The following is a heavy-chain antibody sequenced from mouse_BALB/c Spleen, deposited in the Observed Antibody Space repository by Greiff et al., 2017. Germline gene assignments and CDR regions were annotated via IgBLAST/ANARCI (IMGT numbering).Heavy chain of an antibody. J-gene: IGHJ3*01. CDR1: GYSITSDYA. CDR2: ISYSGST. CDR3: ARRGGNYGAWFAY. Sequence: EVQGVESGPGLVKPSQSLSLTCTVTGYSITSDYAWNWIRQFPGNKLEWMGYISYSGSTSYNPSLKSRISITRDTSKNQFFLQLNSVTTEDTATYYCARRGGNYGAWFAYWGQGTLVTVSA. D-gene: IGHD2-1*01. V-gene: IGHV3-2*02.